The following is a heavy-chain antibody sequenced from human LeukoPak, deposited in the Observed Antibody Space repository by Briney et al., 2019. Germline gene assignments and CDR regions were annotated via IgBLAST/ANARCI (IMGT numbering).Heavy chain of an antibody. J-gene: IGHJ4*02. CDR2: MNPNSGNT. CDR1: GYTFTSYD. D-gene: IGHD6-19*01. V-gene: IGHV1-18*01. CDR3: ARVAGSSADSN. Sequence: ASAKVSCKASGYTFTSYDINWVRQATGQGLEWMGWMNPNSGNTNYAQKLQGRVTMTTDTSTSTAYMELRSLRSDDTAVYYCARVAGSSADSNWGQGTLVTVSS.